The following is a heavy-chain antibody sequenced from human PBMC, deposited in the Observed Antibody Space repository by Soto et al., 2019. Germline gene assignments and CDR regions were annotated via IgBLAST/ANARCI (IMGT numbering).Heavy chain of an antibody. D-gene: IGHD3-10*01. Sequence: QVQLVESGGGVVQPGRSLRLSCAASGFTFSTYAVHWVRQAPGKGLEWVAVISYDGSNEYYADSVKGRFTISRDNSKNALYLQMNSLRAEDTAVYYCARGGAGGYYGSGRTPNDFDIWGQGTMVTVSS. V-gene: IGHV3-30-3*01. J-gene: IGHJ3*02. CDR1: GFTFSTYA. CDR2: ISYDGSNE. CDR3: ARGGAGGYYGSGRTPNDFDI.